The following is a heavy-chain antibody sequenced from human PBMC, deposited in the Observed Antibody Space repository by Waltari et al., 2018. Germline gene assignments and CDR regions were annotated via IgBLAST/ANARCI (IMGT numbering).Heavy chain of an antibody. V-gene: IGHV1-18*01. CDR2: ISAYNGNT. CDR1: GYTFTSYG. J-gene: IGHJ3*02. Sequence: QVQLVQSGAEVKKPGASVKVSCKASGYTFTSYGISWVRQAPGQGLEWMGWISAYNGNTNHAQKLQGRVTMTTETSTSTAYRELRSLRSDDTAVYYCARVSPRDYYDSSGYGAFDIWGQGTMVTVSS. D-gene: IGHD3-22*01. CDR3: ARVSPRDYYDSSGYGAFDI.